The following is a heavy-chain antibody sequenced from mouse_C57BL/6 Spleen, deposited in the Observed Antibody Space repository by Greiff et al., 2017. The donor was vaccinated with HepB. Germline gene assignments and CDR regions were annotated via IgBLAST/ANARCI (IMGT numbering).Heavy chain of an antibody. CDR1: GYAFSSSW. Sequence: LQESGPELVKPGASVKISCKASGYAFSSSWMNWVKQRPGKGLEWIGRIYPGDGDTNYNGKFKGKATLTADKSSSTAYMQLSSLTSEDSAVYFCASSLYAMDYWGQGTSVTVSS. CDR2: IYPGDGDT. CDR3: ASSLYAMDY. D-gene: IGHD6-2*01. V-gene: IGHV1-82*01. J-gene: IGHJ4*01.